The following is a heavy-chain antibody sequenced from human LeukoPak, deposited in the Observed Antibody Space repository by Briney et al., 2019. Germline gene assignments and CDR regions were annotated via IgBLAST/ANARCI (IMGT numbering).Heavy chain of an antibody. CDR1: GGSISSVIYY. CDR3: ARHSRSVDYGSGSSPWDY. V-gene: IGHV4-39*01. J-gene: IGHJ4*02. Sequence: SETLSLTCTVSGGSISSVIYYWVWIRHPPGKGLDWIGTIYYSGSTYYNGSLNIRVTISVAMSRTQFSLTLSSVTAADTAVYYCARHSRSVDYGSGSSPWDYWGQGTLVTVSS. D-gene: IGHD3-10*01. CDR2: IYYSGST.